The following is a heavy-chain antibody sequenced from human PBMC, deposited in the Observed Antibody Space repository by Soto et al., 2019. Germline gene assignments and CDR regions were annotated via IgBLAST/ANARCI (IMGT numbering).Heavy chain of an antibody. CDR1: GYTFTSYG. CDR2: INAYNGNT. CDR3: ARYLAVALFDY. V-gene: IGHV1-18*01. J-gene: IGHJ4*02. D-gene: IGHD6-19*01. Sequence: QVQLVQSGAEVKKPGASVKVSCKASGYTFTSYGISWVRQAPGQGLEWMGWINAYNGNTKYAQKLQRRVTMTTDTSTSTSYMELRTLRSEDTAVYYCARYLAVALFDYWGQGTLVTVSS.